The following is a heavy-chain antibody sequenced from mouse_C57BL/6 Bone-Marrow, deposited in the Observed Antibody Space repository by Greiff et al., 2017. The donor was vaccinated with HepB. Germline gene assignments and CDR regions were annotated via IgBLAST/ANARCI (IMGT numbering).Heavy chain of an antibody. D-gene: IGHD1-1*01. CDR2: IYPRSGNT. CDR1: GYTFTSYG. Sequence: VQLQQSGAELARPGASVKLSCKASGYTFTSYGISWVKQRTGQGLEWIGEIYPRSGNTYYNEKFKGKATLTADKSSSTAYMELRSLTSEDSAVYFCARFYYYGTPSYWYFDVWGTGTTVTVSS. J-gene: IGHJ1*03. V-gene: IGHV1-81*01. CDR3: ARFYYYGTPSYWYFDV.